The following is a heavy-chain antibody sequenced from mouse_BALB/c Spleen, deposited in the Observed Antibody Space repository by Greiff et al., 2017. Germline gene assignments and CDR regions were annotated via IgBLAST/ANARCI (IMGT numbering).Heavy chain of an antibody. CDR1: GFTFSSYT. D-gene: IGHD4-1*01. Sequence: EVKLVESGGGLVQPGGSRKLSCAASGFTFSSYTMSWVRQTPEKRLEWVATISSGGGNTYYPDSVKGRFTISRDNAKNNLYLQMSSLRSEDTALYYCARLTGPYFDVWGAGTTVTVSS. CDR3: ARLTGPYFDV. V-gene: IGHV5-9*03. CDR2: ISSGGGNT. J-gene: IGHJ1*01.